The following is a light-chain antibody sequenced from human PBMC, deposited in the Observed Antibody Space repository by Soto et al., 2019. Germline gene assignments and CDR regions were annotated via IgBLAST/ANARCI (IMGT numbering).Light chain of an antibody. CDR1: QAIRDE. CDR2: TAS. CDR3: LQDYSYPWT. Sequence: AIEMTQSPSSLSASVGDRVTITCRASQAIRDELVWYQQKPGKAPKLLIYTASYLQSGVPSRFSGSGSGTDFTLTISGLLPEDCATYYCLQDYSYPWTFGQGTRVE. V-gene: IGKV1-6*02. J-gene: IGKJ1*01.